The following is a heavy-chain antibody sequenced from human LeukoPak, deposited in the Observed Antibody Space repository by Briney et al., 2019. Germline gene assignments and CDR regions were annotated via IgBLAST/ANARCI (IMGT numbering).Heavy chain of an antibody. V-gene: IGHV3-33*01. CDR1: GFTFSSYG. D-gene: IGHD3-10*01. Sequence: PGGSLRLSCAASGFTFSSYGMHWVRQAPGKGLEWVAVIWYDGSNKYYADSVKGRFIISRDNSKNTLYLQMNSLRAEDTAVYYCARMMVRGAMEFDPWGQGTLVTVSS. CDR2: IWYDGSNK. J-gene: IGHJ5*02. CDR3: ARMMVRGAMEFDP.